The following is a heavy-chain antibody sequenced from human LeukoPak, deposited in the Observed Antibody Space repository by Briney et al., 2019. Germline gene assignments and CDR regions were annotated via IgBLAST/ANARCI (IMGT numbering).Heavy chain of an antibody. V-gene: IGHV3-74*01. CDR3: AKETFDY. CDR1: GFTFSTYW. CDR2: INPDGTTT. J-gene: IGHJ4*02. Sequence: GGSLRLSCAASGFTFSTYWMHWVRQAPGKGLVWVSRINPDGTTTSYADSVKGRFTISRDNAKDTVYLQMNSLRAEDTAVYYCAKETFDYWGQGTLVTVSS.